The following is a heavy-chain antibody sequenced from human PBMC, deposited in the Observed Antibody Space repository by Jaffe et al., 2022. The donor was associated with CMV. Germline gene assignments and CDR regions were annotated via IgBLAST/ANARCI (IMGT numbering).Heavy chain of an antibody. J-gene: IGHJ4*02. CDR1: GFTFSNAW. V-gene: IGHV3-15*01. CDR3: TTSEVLWFGEKRLFDY. Sequence: EVQLVESGGGLVKPGGSLRLSCAASGFTFSNAWMSWVRQAPGKGLEWVGRIKSKTDGGTTDYAAPVKGRFTISRDDSKNTLYLQMNSLKTEDTAVYYCTTSEVLWFGEKRLFDYWGQGTLVTVSS. CDR2: IKSKTDGGTT. D-gene: IGHD3-10*01.